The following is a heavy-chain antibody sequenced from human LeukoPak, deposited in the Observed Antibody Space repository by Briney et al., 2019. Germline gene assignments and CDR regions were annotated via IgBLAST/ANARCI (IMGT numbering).Heavy chain of an antibody. Sequence: QPGGSLRLSCAASGFTFSNYGMHWVRQAPGKGLEWVAFIRYDGSNKYYADSAKGRFTISRDNSKNTLYLQMNSLRAEDTAVYYCAKDYCSSASCYATYWGQGTLVTVSP. V-gene: IGHV3-30*02. CDR3: AKDYCSSASCYATY. J-gene: IGHJ4*02. CDR1: GFTFSNYG. D-gene: IGHD2-2*01. CDR2: IRYDGSNK.